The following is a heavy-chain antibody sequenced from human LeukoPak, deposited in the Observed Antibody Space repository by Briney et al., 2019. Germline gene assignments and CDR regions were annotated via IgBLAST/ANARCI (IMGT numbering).Heavy chain of an antibody. Sequence: TETLSLTCTVSGGSISSSSYYWSWILQPPGKGLEWIGEINHSGSTNYNPSLKSRVTISVDTSKNQFSLKLSSVTAADTAVYYCARPHGSGSYYYDYWGQGTLVTVSS. J-gene: IGHJ4*02. CDR1: GGSISSSSYY. D-gene: IGHD3-10*01. V-gene: IGHV4-39*07. CDR3: ARPHGSGSYYYDY. CDR2: INHSGST.